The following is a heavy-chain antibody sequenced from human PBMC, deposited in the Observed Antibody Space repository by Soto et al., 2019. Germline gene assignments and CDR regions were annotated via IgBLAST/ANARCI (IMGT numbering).Heavy chain of an antibody. CDR3: ARHTPAISISDH. Sequence: PSETLSLTCTVSGGSISSYYWSWIRQPPGKGLEWIGYIYYSGSTNYNPSLKSRVTTSVDTSKNQFSLKLSSVTDADTAVYYCARHTPAISISDHWGQGTLVTVSS. V-gene: IGHV4-59*08. J-gene: IGHJ4*02. CDR1: GGSISSYY. CDR2: IYYSGST. D-gene: IGHD2-15*01.